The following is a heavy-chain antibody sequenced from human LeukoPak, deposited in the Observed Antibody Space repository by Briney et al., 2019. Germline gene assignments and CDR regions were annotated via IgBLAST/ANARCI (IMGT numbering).Heavy chain of an antibody. D-gene: IGHD6-19*01. Sequence: TSETLSLTCTVSGGSISSYYWSWIRQPPGKGLEWIGYIYYSGSTNYNPSLKSRVTISVDTSKNQFSLKLSSVTAADTAVYYCAGFSSGWYLRLFDYWGQGTLVTVSS. CDR1: GGSISSYY. J-gene: IGHJ4*02. CDR2: IYYSGST. CDR3: AGFSSGWYLRLFDY. V-gene: IGHV4-59*01.